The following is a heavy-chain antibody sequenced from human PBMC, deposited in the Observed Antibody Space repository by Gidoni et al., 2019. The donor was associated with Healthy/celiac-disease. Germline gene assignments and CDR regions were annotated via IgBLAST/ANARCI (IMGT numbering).Heavy chain of an antibody. D-gene: IGHD4-17*01. CDR1: GYTFTSYD. Sequence: QVQLVQSGAEVKKPGASVKVSCKALGYTFTSYDINCVRQATGQGLEWMGWMNPNSGNTSYAQKFQGRVTMTRNTSISTAYMELSSLRSEDTAVYYCARPGMTTVTGLYYYGMDVWGQGTTVTVSS. V-gene: IGHV1-8*01. CDR2: MNPNSGNT. CDR3: ARPGMTTVTGLYYYGMDV. J-gene: IGHJ6*02.